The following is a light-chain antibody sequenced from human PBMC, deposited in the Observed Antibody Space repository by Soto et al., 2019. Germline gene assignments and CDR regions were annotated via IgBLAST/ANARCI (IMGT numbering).Light chain of an antibody. J-gene: IGLJ3*02. Sequence: QSVLTQPPSASGTPGQRVTISCSGSSSNIGSNTVNWYQQLPRTAPKLLIYSNNQRPSGVPDRFSGSKSGTSASLAIRGLQSEDEADYYCAAWDDSLNGWVFGGGTKVTVL. CDR1: SSNIGSNT. V-gene: IGLV1-44*01. CDR2: SNN. CDR3: AAWDDSLNGWV.